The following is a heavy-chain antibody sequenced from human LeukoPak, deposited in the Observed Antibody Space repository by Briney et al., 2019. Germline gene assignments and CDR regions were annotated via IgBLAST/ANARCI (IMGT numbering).Heavy chain of an antibody. D-gene: IGHD3-22*01. CDR3: ARGYYDSSGSVDY. Sequence: GESLKISCKGSGYSFTSYWIGWVRQMSGKGLEWMGIIYPGDSDTIYSPPFQGQVTISADKSISTAYLQWSSLKASDTAMYYCARGYYDSSGSVDYWGQGTLVTVSS. V-gene: IGHV5-51*01. CDR1: GYSFTSYW. CDR2: IYPGDSDT. J-gene: IGHJ4*02.